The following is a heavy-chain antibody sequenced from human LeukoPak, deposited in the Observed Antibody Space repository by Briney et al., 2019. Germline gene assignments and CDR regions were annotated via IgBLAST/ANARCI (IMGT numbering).Heavy chain of an antibody. J-gene: IGHJ3*02. CDR1: GFSFSNYE. CDR2: ISSSGGTI. Sequence: GGSLRLSCTASGFSFSNYEMDWVRQAPGKGLEWVSYISSSGGTIFYADSVKGRFTISRDSAKNSMYLQMSSLRAEDTAVYYCAREVTSDSSGYDAFLIWGQGTPVTVSS. CDR3: AREVTSDSSGYDAFLI. D-gene: IGHD3-22*01. V-gene: IGHV3-48*03.